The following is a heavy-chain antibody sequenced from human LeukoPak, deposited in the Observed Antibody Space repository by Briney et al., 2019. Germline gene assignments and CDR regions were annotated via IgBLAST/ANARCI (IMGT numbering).Heavy chain of an antibody. CDR2: INTNTGNP. V-gene: IGHV7-4-1*02. CDR3: ARATTVLLLFGEFPPYYYYGMDV. CDR1: GYTFTSYA. J-gene: IGHJ6*02. D-gene: IGHD3-10*01. Sequence: ASVKVSCKASGYTFTSYAMNWVRQAPGQGLEWMGWINTNTGNPTYAQGFTGRFVFSLDTSVSTAYLQISSLKAEDTAVYYCARATTVLLLFGEFPPYYYYGMDVWGQGTTVTVSS.